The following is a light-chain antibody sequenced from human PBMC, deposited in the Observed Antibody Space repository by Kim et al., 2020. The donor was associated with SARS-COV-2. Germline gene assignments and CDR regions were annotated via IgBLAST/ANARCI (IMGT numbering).Light chain of an antibody. CDR2: KAS. V-gene: IGKV1-5*03. Sequence: LSASVGDSVTITCRASQNINNWLAWYQLRPGRAPKLLIYKASNLESGVPSRFGGSGSGTEFTLTIYSLQPDDFATYYCQQYDTYHTFGQGTKLEI. J-gene: IGKJ2*01. CDR1: QNINNW. CDR3: QQYDTYHT.